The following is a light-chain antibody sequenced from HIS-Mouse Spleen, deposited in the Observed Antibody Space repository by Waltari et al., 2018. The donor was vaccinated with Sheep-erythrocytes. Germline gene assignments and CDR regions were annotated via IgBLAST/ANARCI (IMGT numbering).Light chain of an antibody. CDR3: SSYTSSSTPGV. V-gene: IGLV2-14*03. Sequence: QSALTQPRSVSGSPGQSVTISCTGTSSDVGGYNYVSWYQQHPGKAPKLMIYDVSNRPSGVSSRFSGSKSGNTASLTISGLQAEDEADYYCSSYTSSSTPGVFGGGTKLTVL. CDR1: SSDVGGYNY. CDR2: DVS. J-gene: IGLJ3*02.